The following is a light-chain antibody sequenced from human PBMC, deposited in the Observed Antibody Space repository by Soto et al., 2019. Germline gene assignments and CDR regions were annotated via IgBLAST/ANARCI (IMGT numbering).Light chain of an antibody. Sequence: SVLTQPPSVSGAPGQMVTISCTGSSSNIGAGYDVHWYQQLPGTAPKLLIYGNSNRPSGVPDRFSGSKSGTSASLAITGLQAEDEAEYYCQSYDSSLSGYVFGTGTKVTVL. V-gene: IGLV1-40*01. CDR3: QSYDSSLSGYV. CDR1: SSNIGAGYD. CDR2: GNS. J-gene: IGLJ1*01.